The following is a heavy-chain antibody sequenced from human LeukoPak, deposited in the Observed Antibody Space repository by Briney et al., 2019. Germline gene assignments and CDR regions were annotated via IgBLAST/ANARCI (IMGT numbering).Heavy chain of an antibody. Sequence: GGSLRLSCAATGSTFSRYWMHWVRQAPGKGLVWVSRVKSDGSDTIYADSVKGRFTISRDNAKNTLYLQMDSLRAEDTAVYYCTTGIGNYYYYWGQGTLVTVAS. CDR1: GSTFSRYW. D-gene: IGHD3-10*01. CDR2: VKSDGSDT. V-gene: IGHV3-74*01. CDR3: TTGIGNYYYY. J-gene: IGHJ4*02.